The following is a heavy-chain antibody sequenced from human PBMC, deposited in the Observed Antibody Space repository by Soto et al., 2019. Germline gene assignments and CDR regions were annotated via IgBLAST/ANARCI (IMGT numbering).Heavy chain of an antibody. J-gene: IGHJ4*02. CDR1: GFTFSSYA. V-gene: IGHV3-23*01. D-gene: IGHD1-26*01. Sequence: GGSLRLSCAASGFTFSSYAMSWVRQAPGKGLEWVSAISGSGGSTYYADSVKGRFTISRDNSKNTLYLQMNSLRAEDTAVYYCAKDQWEVTNGGYYFDYWGQGTLVTVSS. CDR3: AKDQWEVTNGGYYFDY. CDR2: ISGSGGST.